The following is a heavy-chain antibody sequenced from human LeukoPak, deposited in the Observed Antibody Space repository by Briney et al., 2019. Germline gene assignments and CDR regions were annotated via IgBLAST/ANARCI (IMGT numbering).Heavy chain of an antibody. V-gene: IGHV1-69*05. D-gene: IGHD2-2*01. CDR1: GGTFSSYA. CDR3: ARVSPVVVPAARTNASDI. CDR2: IIPIFGTA. Sequence: SVKVSCKASGGTFSSYAISWVRQAPGQGLEWMGGIIPIFGTANYAQKFQGRVTITTDESTSTAYMELSSLRSEDTAVYYCARVSPVVVPAARTNASDIWGQGTMVTVSS. J-gene: IGHJ3*02.